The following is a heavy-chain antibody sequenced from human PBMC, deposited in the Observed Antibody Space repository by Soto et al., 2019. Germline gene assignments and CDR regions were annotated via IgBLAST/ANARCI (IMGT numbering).Heavy chain of an antibody. D-gene: IGHD6-6*01. CDR1: GYTFTSYA. J-gene: IGHJ4*02. CDR3: ARAPLYSSSSSELDY. V-gene: IGHV1-3*01. CDR2: INAGNGNT. Sequence: ASVKVSCKASGYTFTSYAMHWVRQAPGQRLEWMGWINAGNGNTKYSQKFQGRVTITRDTSASTAYMELSSLRSEDTAVYYCARAPLYSSSSSELDYWGQGTLVTVSS.